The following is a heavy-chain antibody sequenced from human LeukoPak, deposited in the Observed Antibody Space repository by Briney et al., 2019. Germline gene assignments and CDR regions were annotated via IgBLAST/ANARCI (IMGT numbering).Heavy chain of an antibody. Sequence: SETLSLTCTVSGGSISSANHFWSWVRQSPGEGLEWIGYIHYDGRAHYNPSLKSRVSMSLDMSKNQFSLKLSSVTAADTAVYYCAGSVVRNVDYWGQGTLVTVSS. J-gene: IGHJ4*02. V-gene: IGHV4-30-4*08. CDR3: AGSVVRNVDY. CDR1: GGSISSANHF. D-gene: IGHD2-21*01. CDR2: IHYDGRA.